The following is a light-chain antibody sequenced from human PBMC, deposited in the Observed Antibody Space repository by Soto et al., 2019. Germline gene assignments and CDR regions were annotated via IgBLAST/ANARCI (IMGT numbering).Light chain of an antibody. V-gene: IGLV2-14*01. Sequence: QSALTQSASVSGSPGQSITISCTGTSSDVGGFNYVSWYQQHPGKAPKLMIYEVSNRPSGVSYRFSGSKSGNTASLTISGLQAEDEADYYCSSYTSSSTYVFGTGTKVTVL. CDR3: SSYTSSSTYV. CDR1: SSDVGGFNY. J-gene: IGLJ1*01. CDR2: EVS.